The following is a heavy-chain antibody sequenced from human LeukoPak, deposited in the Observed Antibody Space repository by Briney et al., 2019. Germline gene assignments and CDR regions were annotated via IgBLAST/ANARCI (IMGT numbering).Heavy chain of an antibody. Sequence: SETLSLTCTVSGGSISSYYWSWIRQPPGKGLEWIGYIYYSGSTNYNPSLKSRVTISVDTSKNQFSLKLSSVTAADTAVYYCARQVGSPRRWFDPWGQGTLVTVSS. CDR2: IYYSGST. J-gene: IGHJ5*02. CDR1: GGSISSYY. D-gene: IGHD3-10*01. CDR3: ARQVGSPRRWFDP. V-gene: IGHV4-59*08.